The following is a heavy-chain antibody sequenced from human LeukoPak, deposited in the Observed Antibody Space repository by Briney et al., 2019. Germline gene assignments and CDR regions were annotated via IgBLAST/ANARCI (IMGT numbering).Heavy chain of an antibody. J-gene: IGHJ4*02. CDR2: ISWNSGSI. CDR1: GFTFDDYA. D-gene: IGHD4-17*01. Sequence: GGSLRLSCAASGFTFDDYAMHWVRQAPGKGLEWVSGISWNSGSIGYADSVKGRFTISRDNAKNSLYLQMNSLRAEDTALYYCAKASYGDYAGYFDYWGQGTLVTVSS. CDR3: AKASYGDYAGYFDY. V-gene: IGHV3-9*01.